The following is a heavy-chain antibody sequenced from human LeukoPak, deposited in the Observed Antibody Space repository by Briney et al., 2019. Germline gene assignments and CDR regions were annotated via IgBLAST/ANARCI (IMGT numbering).Heavy chain of an antibody. V-gene: IGHV3-48*03. CDR1: GFTFSMYE. D-gene: IGHD5-18*01. CDR2: ISSRGSTI. CDR3: ARGRGYSYGYLDY. Sequence: PGGSLRLSCAASGFTFSMYEMNWVRHAPGKGLEWVSYISSRGSTIYYADPVKGRFTISRDNPKNSLYLTMNSLRAQEKAVYYCARGRGYSYGYLDYWGQGTLVTVSS. J-gene: IGHJ4*02.